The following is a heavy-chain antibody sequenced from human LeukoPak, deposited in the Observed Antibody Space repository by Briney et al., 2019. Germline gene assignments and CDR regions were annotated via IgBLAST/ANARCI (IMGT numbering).Heavy chain of an antibody. V-gene: IGHV5-51*01. Sequence: GESLKISCKGSGYSFTSYWIAWVRQMPGKGLEWMGIIYPGDSDTRYSPSFQGQVTISADKSIGTAYLQWSSLKASDTAMYYCARRVGSSSWFFDYWGQGTLVTVSS. J-gene: IGHJ4*02. D-gene: IGHD6-13*01. CDR3: ARRVGSSSWFFDY. CDR1: GYSFTSYW. CDR2: IYPGDSDT.